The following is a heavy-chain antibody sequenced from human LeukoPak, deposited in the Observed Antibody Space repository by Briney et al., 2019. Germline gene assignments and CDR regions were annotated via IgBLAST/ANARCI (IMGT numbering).Heavy chain of an antibody. Sequence: ASVKVSCKTSGYTFTSYHMHWVRQAPGRGLEWMGIIRASDDRTIYAQKFQGRLTVTKDTSTSTVNLELSTLGSEDTAVFYCQREGPQIYYFDTWGQGTLVTVSS. CDR1: GYTFTSYH. CDR3: QREGPQIYYFDT. D-gene: IGHD2/OR15-2a*01. CDR2: IRASDDRT. V-gene: IGHV1-46*01. J-gene: IGHJ4*02.